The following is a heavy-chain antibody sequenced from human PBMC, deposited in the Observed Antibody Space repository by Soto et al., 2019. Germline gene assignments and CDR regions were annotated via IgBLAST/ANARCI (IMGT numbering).Heavy chain of an antibody. CDR1: GYTFTSYG. CDR3: ATGYSSGWYVQEAFDI. D-gene: IGHD6-19*01. V-gene: IGHV1-18*04. CDR2: ISAYNGNT. Sequence: GASVKVSCKASGYTFTSYGISWVRQAPGQGLEWMGWISAYNGNTNYAQKLQGRVTMTTDTSTSTAYMELRSLRSDDTAVYYCATGYSSGWYVQEAFDIWGQGTMVTVS. J-gene: IGHJ3*02.